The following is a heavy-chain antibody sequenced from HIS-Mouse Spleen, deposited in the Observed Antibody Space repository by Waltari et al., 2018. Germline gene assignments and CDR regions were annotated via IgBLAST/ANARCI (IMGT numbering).Heavy chain of an antibody. V-gene: IGHV1-69*04. CDR2: IIPIPGIA. Sequence: QVQLVQSGAEVKKPGSSVKVSCKASGGTFSSYAISWVRQAPGQGLEWMGRIIPIPGIANYAQKFQGRVTMTADKSTSTAYMELSSLRSEDTAVYYCARDQNRYDAFDIWGQGTMVTVSS. CDR3: ARDQNRYDAFDI. J-gene: IGHJ3*02. D-gene: IGHD3-16*02. CDR1: GGTFSSYA.